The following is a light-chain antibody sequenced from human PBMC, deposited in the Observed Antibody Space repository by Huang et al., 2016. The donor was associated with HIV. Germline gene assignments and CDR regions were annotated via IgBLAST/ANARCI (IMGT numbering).Light chain of an antibody. CDR3: QQSYSSLGG. CDR1: QSISSY. V-gene: IGKV1-39*01. CDR2: AAS. J-gene: IGKJ3*01. Sequence: DIQMTQSPSSLSASVGDRVTITCRASQSISSYLNWYQQKPGKAPKLLIYAASSLQSGVPSRFSGSGSGTDFTLTSSSLQPEDVATYYCQQSYSSLGGFGPGTKVDIK.